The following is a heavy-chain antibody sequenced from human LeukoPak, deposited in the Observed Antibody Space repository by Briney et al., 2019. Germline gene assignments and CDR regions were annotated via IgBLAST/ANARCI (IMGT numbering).Heavy chain of an antibody. Sequence: GGSLRLSCAASGFTVSSNYMSWVRQAPGKGLEWVSVIYSGGSTYYADSVKGRFTISRDNSKNTLYLQMNGLRAEDTAVYYCARRYDTSFSFDYWGQGTLVTVSS. J-gene: IGHJ4*02. D-gene: IGHD3-22*01. CDR2: IYSGGST. CDR3: ARRYDTSFSFDY. CDR1: GFTVSSNY. V-gene: IGHV3-53*01.